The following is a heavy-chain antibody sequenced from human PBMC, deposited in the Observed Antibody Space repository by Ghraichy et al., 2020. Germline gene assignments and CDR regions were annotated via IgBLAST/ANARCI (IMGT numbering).Heavy chain of an antibody. D-gene: IGHD4-23*01. Sequence: GGSLTLSCVGSGFSFSGFGMNWVRQSPGKGLEWVSYITSSGRSIFYADSVKGRFTISRDNAKNSLSLQMNSLRDEYTAVYYCARASTVVRFYYYGGMDVWGPGTPVTVSS. V-gene: IGHV3-48*02. J-gene: IGHJ6*01. CDR3: ARASTVVRFYYYGGMDV. CDR1: GFSFSGFG. CDR2: ITSSGRSI.